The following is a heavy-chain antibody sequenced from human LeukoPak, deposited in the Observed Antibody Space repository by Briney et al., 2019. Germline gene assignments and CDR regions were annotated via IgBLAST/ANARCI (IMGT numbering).Heavy chain of an antibody. CDR3: ARVSPMVRGVTWFDP. D-gene: IGHD3-10*01. Sequence: SETLSPTCSVSGGSISSHHWSWIRQPAGKGLEWIGRINSAGSTNYNPSLKSRVTMSVDTSKNQFSLKLSSVTAADTAVYYCARVSPMVRGVTWFDPWGQGTLVTVSS. CDR2: INSAGST. J-gene: IGHJ5*02. V-gene: IGHV4-4*07. CDR1: GGSISSHH.